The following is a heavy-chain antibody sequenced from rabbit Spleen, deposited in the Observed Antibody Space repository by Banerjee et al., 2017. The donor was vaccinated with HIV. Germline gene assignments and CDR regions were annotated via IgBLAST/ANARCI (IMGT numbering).Heavy chain of an antibody. CDR1: GFSLSNNYA. J-gene: IGHJ4*01. CDR3: ARAGVFRYNYGLFNWGNAADYFNL. V-gene: IGHV1S45*01. Sequence: QEQLEESGGDLVKPEGSLTLTCTASGFSLSNNYAIYWVRQAPGKGLEWIGCIYTGSTGSTYYASWAKGRFTISKTSSTTVTLQMTSLTAADTATYFCARAGVFRYNYGLFNWGNAADYFNLWGQGTLVTVS. D-gene: IGHD6-1*01. CDR2: IYTGSTGST.